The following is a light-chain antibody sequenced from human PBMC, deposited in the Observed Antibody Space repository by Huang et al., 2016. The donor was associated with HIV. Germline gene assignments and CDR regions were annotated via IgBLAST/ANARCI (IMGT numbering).Light chain of an antibody. Sequence: EIVLTQSPGTLSLAPGERATVSCRASQSISTSHLAWYQQKPGQAPRLFIYDASSRATGIPDRFTGSGSGTDFTLTISRLEPEDFAVYYCQQYVTSPTFGQGTKLEIK. V-gene: IGKV3-20*01. CDR3: QQYVTSPT. CDR2: DAS. CDR1: QSISTSH. J-gene: IGKJ2*01.